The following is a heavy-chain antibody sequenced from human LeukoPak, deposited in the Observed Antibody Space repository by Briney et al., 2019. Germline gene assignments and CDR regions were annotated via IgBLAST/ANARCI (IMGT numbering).Heavy chain of an antibody. Sequence: PSETLSLTCTVSGGSISSGGYYWSWIRQPPGKGLEWIGYIYHSGSTYYNPSLKSRVTISVDRSKNQFSLKLSSVTAADTAVYYCARRGVEMATNDYWGQGTLVTVSS. CDR2: IYHSGST. D-gene: IGHD5-24*01. J-gene: IGHJ4*02. V-gene: IGHV4-30-2*01. CDR3: ARRGVEMATNDY. CDR1: GGSISSGGYY.